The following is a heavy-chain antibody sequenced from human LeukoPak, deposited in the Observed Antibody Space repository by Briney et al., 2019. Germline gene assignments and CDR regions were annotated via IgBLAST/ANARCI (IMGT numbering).Heavy chain of an antibody. D-gene: IGHD2-2*01. CDR2: ISWDGGST. J-gene: IGHJ4*02. CDR3: AKSMRYCSSTSCPPYFDY. CDR1: GFTFDDYT. Sequence: GGSLRLSCAASGFTFDDYTMHWVRQAPGKGLEWVSLISWDGGSTYYADSVKGRFTISRDNSKNSLYLQMNSLRTEDTALYYCAKSMRYCSSTSCPPYFDYWGQGTLVTVSS. V-gene: IGHV3-43*01.